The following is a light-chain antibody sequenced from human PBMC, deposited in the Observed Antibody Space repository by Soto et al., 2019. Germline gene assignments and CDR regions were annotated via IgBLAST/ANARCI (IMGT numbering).Light chain of an antibody. CDR1: SSDVGGYSF. CDR2: EVS. J-gene: IGLJ3*02. V-gene: IGLV2-14*01. Sequence: QSVLTQPASVSGSPGQSFTISCTGTSSDVGGYSFVSWYQQHPGKALKLMIYEVSNRPSGVSNRFSGYKSCNTASLTISGLQAEDEAEYYCTSYTSSSAPWVFGGGTKLTVL. CDR3: TSYTSSSAPWV.